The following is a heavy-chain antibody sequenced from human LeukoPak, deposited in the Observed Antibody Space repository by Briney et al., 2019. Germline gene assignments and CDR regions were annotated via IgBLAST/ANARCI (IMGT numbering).Heavy chain of an antibody. D-gene: IGHD3-10*01. CDR2: ISSSSSTI. CDR3: ARGGFGELFSSDY. CDR1: GFTFSSYS. Sequence: GGSLRLSCAASGFTFSSYSMNWVRQAPGTGLEWVSYISSSSSTIYYADSVKGRFTISRDNAKNSLYLQMNSLRAEDTAVYYCARGGFGELFSSDYWGQGTLVTVSS. J-gene: IGHJ4*02. V-gene: IGHV3-48*01.